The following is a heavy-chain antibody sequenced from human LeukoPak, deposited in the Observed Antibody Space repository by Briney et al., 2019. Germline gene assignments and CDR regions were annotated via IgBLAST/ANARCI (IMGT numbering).Heavy chain of an antibody. CDR1: GFTFSSYD. Sequence: GGSLRLSCAASGFTFSSYDMHWVRQATGKGLEWVSAIGTAGDTYYQGSVKGRFTISRENAKNSLYLQMNSLRAEDTAVYYCAKVTYGSGTYGAFDYWGQGTLVTVSP. CDR3: AKVTYGSGTYGAFDY. V-gene: IGHV3-13*01. CDR2: IGTAGDT. J-gene: IGHJ4*02. D-gene: IGHD3-10*01.